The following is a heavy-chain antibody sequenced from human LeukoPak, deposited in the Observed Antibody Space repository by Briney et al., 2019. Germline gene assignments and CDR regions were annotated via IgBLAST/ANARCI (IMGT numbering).Heavy chain of an antibody. D-gene: IGHD6-19*01. Sequence: GGSLRLSCAASGFTFSSYSMNWVRQAPGKGLEWVSSISSSSSYIYYADSVKGRFTISRDNAKNSLYLQMNSLRAEDTAVYYCATEGGSDPQEWFDPWGQGTLVTVSS. CDR2: ISSSSSYI. CDR3: ATEGGSDPQEWFDP. J-gene: IGHJ5*02. CDR1: GFTFSSYS. V-gene: IGHV3-21*04.